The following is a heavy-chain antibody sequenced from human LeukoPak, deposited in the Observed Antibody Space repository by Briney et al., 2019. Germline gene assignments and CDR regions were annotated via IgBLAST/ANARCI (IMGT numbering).Heavy chain of an antibody. Sequence: PSETLSLTCAVYGVSLSGYYWSWIRQPPGKGLEWIGEINHDGSTTYNPSLKGRVTMSLDTSKNQLSLRVSPVTAADTAVYYCASVFQPEWKKRRTGGWELPSYGAFDIWGQGTMVTVSS. CDR2: INHDGST. D-gene: IGHD1-26*01. CDR1: GVSLSGYY. CDR3: ASVFQPEWKKRRTGGWELPSYGAFDI. V-gene: IGHV4-34*01. J-gene: IGHJ3*02.